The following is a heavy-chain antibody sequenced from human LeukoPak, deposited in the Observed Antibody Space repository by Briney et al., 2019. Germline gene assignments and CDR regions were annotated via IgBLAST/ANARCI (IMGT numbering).Heavy chain of an antibody. CDR1: GYTLTELS. J-gene: IGHJ4*02. Sequence: ASVKVSCKVSGYTLTELSMHWVRQAPGKGLEWMGGFDPEDGETIYAQKFQGRVTMTEDTSTDTAYMELSSLRSEDTAVYYCATLFSADDWGPCYFDYWGQGTLVTVSS. CDR3: ATLFSADDWGPCYFDY. V-gene: IGHV1-24*01. CDR2: FDPEDGET. D-gene: IGHD7-27*01.